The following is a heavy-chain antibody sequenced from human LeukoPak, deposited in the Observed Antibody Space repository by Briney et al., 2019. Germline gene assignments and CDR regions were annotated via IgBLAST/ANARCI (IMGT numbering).Heavy chain of an antibody. CDR3: VRQAVAGNGFDY. J-gene: IGHJ4*02. V-gene: IGHV4-39*01. CDR2: IYYSGNT. Sequence: SETLSLTCTVSGGSVSSSSYYWGWIRQPPGKGLEWIGTIYYSGNTYYNPSLKSRVSISVDTSKNQFSLKLSSVTAADTAVYYCVRQAVAGNGFDYWGQGTLVTVSS. D-gene: IGHD6-19*01. CDR1: GGSVSSSSYY.